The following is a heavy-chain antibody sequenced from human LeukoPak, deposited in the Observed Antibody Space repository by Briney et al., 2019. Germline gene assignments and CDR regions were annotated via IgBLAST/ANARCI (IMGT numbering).Heavy chain of an antibody. CDR3: ARVGDNRVYYFDY. V-gene: IGHV4-34*01. CDR1: GGSFSGYY. J-gene: IGHJ4*02. Sequence: SETLSLTCAVYGGSFSGYYWSWIRQPPGKGLEWIGEINHSGSTNYNPSLKSRVTISVDTSKNQFSLKLSSVTAADTAVYYCARVGDNRVYYFDYWGQGTLVTVSS. CDR2: INHSGST. D-gene: IGHD3-22*01.